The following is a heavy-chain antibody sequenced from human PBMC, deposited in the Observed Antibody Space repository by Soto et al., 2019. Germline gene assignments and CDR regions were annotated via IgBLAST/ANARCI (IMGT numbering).Heavy chain of an antibody. D-gene: IGHD5-12*01. V-gene: IGHV1-69*13. J-gene: IGHJ6*02. CDR1: GGSFSSSA. CDR3: ATSVGAIGYRFFNMDV. CDR2: IIPMYGTT. Sequence: ASVKVSCKSSGGSFSSSAITWVRQVPGQGLEWMGRIIPMYGTTFYAQTFQGRVTITADESTSTVYMHLSSLKSEDTASYFCATSVGAIGYRFFNMDVWGQGTTVTVSS.